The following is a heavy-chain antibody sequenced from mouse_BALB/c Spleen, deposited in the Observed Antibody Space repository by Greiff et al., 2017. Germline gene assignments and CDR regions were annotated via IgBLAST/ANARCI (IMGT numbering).Heavy chain of an antibody. V-gene: IGHV5-6*01. CDR2: ISSGGSYT. CDR3: ARHRDGYYPLYFDY. J-gene: IGHJ2*01. D-gene: IGHD2-3*01. CDR1: GFTFSSYG. Sequence: EVKLMESGGDLVKPGGSLKLSCAASGFTFSSYGMSWVRQTPDKRLEWVATISSGGSYTYYPDSVKGRFTISRDNAKNTLYLQMSSLKSEDTAMYYCARHRDGYYPLYFDYWGQGTTLTVSS.